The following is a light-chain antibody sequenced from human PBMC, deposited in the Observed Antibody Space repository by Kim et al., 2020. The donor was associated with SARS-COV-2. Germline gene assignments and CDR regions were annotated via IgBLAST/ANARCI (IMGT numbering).Light chain of an antibody. CDR1: ISDVGAYNY. V-gene: IGLV2-14*03. CDR2: DVT. CDR3: ASHTTNTTPYV. J-gene: IGLJ1*01. Sequence: SITISCTGTISDVGAYNYVSWYQHHPGKAPKLMIYDVTKRPSGVSDRFSGSKSGNTASLTISGLQAEDETDYYCASHTTNTTPYVFGTGTKVTVL.